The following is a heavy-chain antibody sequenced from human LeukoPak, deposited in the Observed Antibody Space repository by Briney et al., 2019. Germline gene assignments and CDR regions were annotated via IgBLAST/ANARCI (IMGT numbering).Heavy chain of an antibody. CDR2: IYYSGST. V-gene: IGHV4-59*08. CDR3: ARHGIWFGDTNRWFDP. Sequence: SETLSLTCTVSGGSISSYYWSWIRQPPGKGLEWVGYIYYSGSTNYNPSLTSRVTISVDTSKNQFSLRLTSVTAADTAVYFCARHGIWFGDTNRWFDPWGQGTLVTVSS. J-gene: IGHJ5*02. D-gene: IGHD3-10*01. CDR1: GGSISSYY.